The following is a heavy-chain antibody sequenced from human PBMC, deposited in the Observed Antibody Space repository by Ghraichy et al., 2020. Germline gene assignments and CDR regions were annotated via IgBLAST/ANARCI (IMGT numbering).Heavy chain of an antibody. CDR2: ISSNGENT. D-gene: IGHD6-19*01. CDR3: ANSGYSSAWFPF. V-gene: IGHV3-23*01. CDR1: GFTFSNYP. Sequence: GGSLRLSCAASGFTFSNYPMSWVRQAPGKGLEWVSSISSNGENTHYADSVKGHFTISRDNSKNTLYLQMNSLRAEDTAVYYCANSGYSSAWFPFWGQGTLVTVSS. J-gene: IGHJ5*01.